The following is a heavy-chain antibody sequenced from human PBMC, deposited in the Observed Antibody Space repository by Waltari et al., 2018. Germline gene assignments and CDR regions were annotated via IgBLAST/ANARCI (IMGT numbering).Heavy chain of an antibody. CDR3: ARGPHSGWYPYPEY. V-gene: IGHV3-33*01. Sequence: QVQLVESGGGAVQPGRSLSLSCAASVFTFSPYVLHWVRQAPGKGLEWVAVIWYDGSNKYYADSVKGRFTISRDNSKNTLYLQMSSLRAEDTAVYYCARGPHSGWYPYPEYWGQGTLVTVSS. D-gene: IGHD6-19*01. J-gene: IGHJ4*02. CDR1: VFTFSPYV. CDR2: IWYDGSNK.